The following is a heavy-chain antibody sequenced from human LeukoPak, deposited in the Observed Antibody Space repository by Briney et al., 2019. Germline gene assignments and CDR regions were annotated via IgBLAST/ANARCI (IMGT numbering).Heavy chain of an antibody. V-gene: IGHV4-39*01. D-gene: IGHD2-15*01. J-gene: IGHJ4*02. Sequence: SETLSLTCTVSGGSISSSSYYWGWIRQPPGKGLEWIGSIYYSGSTYYNPSLKSRVTISVDTSKNQFSLKLSSVTAADTAVYYRARHFAVGYCSGGSCYRLLYYFDYWGQGTLVTVSS. CDR3: ARHFAVGYCSGGSCYRLLYYFDY. CDR2: IYYSGST. CDR1: GGSISSSSYY.